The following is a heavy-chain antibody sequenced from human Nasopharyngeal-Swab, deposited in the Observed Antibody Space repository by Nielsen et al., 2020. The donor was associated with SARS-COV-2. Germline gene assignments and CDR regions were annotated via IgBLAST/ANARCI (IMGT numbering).Heavy chain of an antibody. V-gene: IGHV4-39*07. CDR3: ARLQYYMDV. CDR2: IYYSGST. J-gene: IGHJ6*03. Sequence: SETLSLTCTVSGGSISSSSYYWGWIRQPPGKGLEWIGSIYYSGSTNYNPSLKSRVTISVDTSKNQFSLKLSSVTAADTAVYYCARLQYYMDVWGKGTTVTVSS. CDR1: GGSISSSSYY. D-gene: IGHD6-6*01.